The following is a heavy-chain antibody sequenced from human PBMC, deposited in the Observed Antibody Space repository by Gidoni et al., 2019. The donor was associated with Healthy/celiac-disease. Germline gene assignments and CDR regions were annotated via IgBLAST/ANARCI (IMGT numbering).Heavy chain of an antibody. CDR1: GFTFSSYW. CDR3: ASGGIAAPFDY. D-gene: IGHD6-13*01. Sequence: EVQLVESGGGLVQPGGSLRLSCAASGFTFSSYWMSWVRQAPGKGLEWVANIKQDGSEKYYVDSVKGRFTISRDNAKNSLYLQMNSLRAEDTAVYYCASGGIAAPFDYWGQGTLVTVSS. CDR2: IKQDGSEK. V-gene: IGHV3-7*01. J-gene: IGHJ4*02.